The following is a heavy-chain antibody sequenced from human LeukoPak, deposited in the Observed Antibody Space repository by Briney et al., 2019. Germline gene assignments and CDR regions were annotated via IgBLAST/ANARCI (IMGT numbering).Heavy chain of an antibody. Sequence: PGGSLRLSCAASGFXFSSYGMHWVRQAPGKGLEWVAVIWDDGSKKYYADSVKARFTISRDNTKNTVYLQMDSLRAEDTALYYCARDLGRGNTPFDYWGQGTLVTVSS. D-gene: IGHD3-16*01. V-gene: IGHV3-33*01. CDR1: GFXFSSYG. CDR2: IWDDGSKK. J-gene: IGHJ4*02. CDR3: ARDLGRGNTPFDY.